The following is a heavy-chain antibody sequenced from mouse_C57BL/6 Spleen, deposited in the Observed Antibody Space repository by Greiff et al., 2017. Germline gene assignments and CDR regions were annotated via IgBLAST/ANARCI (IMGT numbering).Heavy chain of an antibody. CDR2: IHPNSGST. CDR1: GYTFTSYW. Sequence: VQLQQPGAELVKPGASVKLSCKASGYTFTSYWMHWVKQRPGQGLEWIGMIHPNSGSTNYNEKFKSKATLTVDKSSSTAYMQLSSLTSEDSAVYYCARSGYYGRAMDYWGQGTSVTVSS. CDR3: ARSGYYGRAMDY. D-gene: IGHD1-1*01. J-gene: IGHJ4*01. V-gene: IGHV1-64*01.